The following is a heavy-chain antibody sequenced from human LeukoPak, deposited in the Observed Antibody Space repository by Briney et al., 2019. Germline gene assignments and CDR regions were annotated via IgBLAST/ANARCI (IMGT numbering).Heavy chain of an antibody. CDR2: IYYSGST. J-gene: IGHJ4*02. D-gene: IGHD3-10*01. V-gene: IGHV4-59*01. Sequence: PSETLSLTCTVSGGSISSYYWSWIRQPPGKGLEWTGYIYYSGSTNYNPSLKSRVTISVDTSKNQFSLKLSSVTAADTAVYYCARSGKMYGSGCYPDYWGQGTLVTVSS. CDR3: ARSGKMYGSGCYPDY. CDR1: GGSISSYY.